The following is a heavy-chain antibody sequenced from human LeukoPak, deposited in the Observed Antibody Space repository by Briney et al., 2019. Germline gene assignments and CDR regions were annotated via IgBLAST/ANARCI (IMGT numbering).Heavy chain of an antibody. V-gene: IGHV4-34*01. CDR3: ARGHSSGWYGLFDI. Sequence: SETPSLTCAVYGGSFSGYYWSWIRQPPGKGLEWIGEINHSGSTNYNPSLKSRVTISVDTSKNQFSLKLSSVTAADTAVYYCARGHSSGWYGLFDIWGQGTMVTVSS. CDR1: GGSFSGYY. CDR2: INHSGST. J-gene: IGHJ3*02. D-gene: IGHD6-19*01.